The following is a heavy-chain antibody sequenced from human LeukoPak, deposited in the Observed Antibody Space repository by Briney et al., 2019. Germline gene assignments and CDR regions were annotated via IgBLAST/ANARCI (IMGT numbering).Heavy chain of an antibody. CDR1: GFTFGDYA. CDR2: IRSKAYGGTT. J-gene: IGHJ6*03. CDR3: ARGLRGYSYRVYYYMDV. Sequence: GGSLRLSCTASGFTFGDYAMSWVRQAPGKGLEWVGFIRSKAYGGTTEYAASVKGRFTISRDDSKSIAYLQMNSLKTEDTAVYYCARGLRGYSYRVYYYMDVWGKGTTVTVSS. D-gene: IGHD5-18*01. V-gene: IGHV3-49*04.